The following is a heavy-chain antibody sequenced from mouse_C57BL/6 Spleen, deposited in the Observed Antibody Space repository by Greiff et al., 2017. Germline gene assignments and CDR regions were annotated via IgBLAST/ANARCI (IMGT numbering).Heavy chain of an antibody. CDR1: GFNIKDDY. Sequence: EVKLQESGAELVRPGASVKLSCTASGFNIKDDYMHWVKQRPEQGLEWIGRIDPENGDTEYASKFQGKATITADTSSNTAYLQLSSLTSEDTAVYYCTPYYYAMDYWGQGTSVTVSS. CDR3: TPYYYAMDY. J-gene: IGHJ4*01. CDR2: IDPENGDT. V-gene: IGHV14-4*01.